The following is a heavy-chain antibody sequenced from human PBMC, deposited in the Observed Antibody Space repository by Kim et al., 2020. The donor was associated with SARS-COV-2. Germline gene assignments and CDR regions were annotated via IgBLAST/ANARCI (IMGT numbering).Heavy chain of an antibody. J-gene: IGHJ3*01. CDR2: T. Sequence: TNYSPSLRGRVTISPDASKNQFSLRLTSVTAADTAVYFCARVSFDAFDFWGQGTTVIVSS. CDR3: ARVSFDAFDF. V-gene: IGHV4-59*03.